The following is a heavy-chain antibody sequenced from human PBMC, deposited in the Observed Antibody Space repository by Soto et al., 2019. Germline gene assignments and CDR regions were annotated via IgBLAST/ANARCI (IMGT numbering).Heavy chain of an antibody. Sequence: SVKVSCKASGFTFTSSAVQWVRQARGQRLEWIGWIVVGSGNTNYAQKFQERVTITRDMSTSTAYMELSSLRSEDAAVYYCAGRTGTTYYYYYYGMDVWGQGTTVTVSS. CDR1: GFTFTSSA. D-gene: IGHD1-1*01. CDR3: AGRTGTTYYYYYYGMDV. CDR2: IVVGSGNT. J-gene: IGHJ6*02. V-gene: IGHV1-58*01.